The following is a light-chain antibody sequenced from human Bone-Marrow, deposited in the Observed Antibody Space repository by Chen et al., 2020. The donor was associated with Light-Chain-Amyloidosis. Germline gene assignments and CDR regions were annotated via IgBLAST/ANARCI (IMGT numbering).Light chain of an antibody. J-gene: IGLJ3*02. Sequence: QTVVTQEPSFSVSPGGTVTLTCGFSSGSVSTSNYPSWYQQTPGQAPRTLIYSTNARSSGVADRLSGSILGSKAALTITGAQADDESDYYCVLYMGSGISVFGGGTKVTVL. CDR1: SGSVSTSNY. V-gene: IGLV8-61*01. CDR2: STN. CDR3: VLYMGSGISV.